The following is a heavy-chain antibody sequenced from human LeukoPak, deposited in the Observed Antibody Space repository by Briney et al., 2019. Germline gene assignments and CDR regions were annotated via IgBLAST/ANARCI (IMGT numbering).Heavy chain of an antibody. Sequence: GGSLRLSCAASGFTFSSYAMSWVRQAPGKGLEWVSAISGSGGSTYYAGSVKGRFTISRDNSKNTLYLQMNSLRAEDTAVYYCAKDTQLELRPNWFDPWGQGTLVTVSS. D-gene: IGHD1-7*01. CDR1: GFTFSSYA. CDR2: ISGSGGST. J-gene: IGHJ5*02. CDR3: AKDTQLELRPNWFDP. V-gene: IGHV3-23*01.